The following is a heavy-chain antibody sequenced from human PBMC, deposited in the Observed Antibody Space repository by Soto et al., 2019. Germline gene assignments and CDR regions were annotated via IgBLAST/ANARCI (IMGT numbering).Heavy chain of an antibody. Sequence: SGATLVNPTQTLTLTCTFSWFSHSSSGMCVSWIRQPPGKALEWLARIDWDDDKYYSTSLKTRLTISKDTSKNQVVLTMTNMDPVDTATYYCARDSVALYYYYYGMDVWGQGTTVTVSS. CDR3: ARDSVALYYYYYGMDV. D-gene: IGHD2-21*01. V-gene: IGHV2-70*11. CDR1: WFSHSSSGMC. CDR2: IDWDDDK. J-gene: IGHJ6*02.